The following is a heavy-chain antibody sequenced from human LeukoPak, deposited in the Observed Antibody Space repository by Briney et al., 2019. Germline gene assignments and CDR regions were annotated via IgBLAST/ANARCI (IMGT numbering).Heavy chain of an antibody. D-gene: IGHD6-13*01. V-gene: IGHV3-30*03. CDR3: ARDQCSPPYSSSWCYYYYYMDV. J-gene: IGHJ6*03. Sequence: GRSLRLSCAASGFTFNTYGLHWVRQAPGKGLEWVAVISYDGSYKYYADSVKGRFTISRDNSKNTLYLQTNSLRGDDTAVYYCARDQCSPPYSSSWCYYYYYMDVWGKGTTVTVSS. CDR1: GFTFNTYG. CDR2: ISYDGSYK.